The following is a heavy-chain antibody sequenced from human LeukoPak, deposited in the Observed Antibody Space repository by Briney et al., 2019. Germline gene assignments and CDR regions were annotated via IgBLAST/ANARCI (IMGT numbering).Heavy chain of an antibody. V-gene: IGHV5-51*01. CDR3: AVPYYDILTGYSAFDY. Sequence: GESLKISCKGSGYSFTSYWIGWVRQMPGKGLEWMGIIYPGDSDTRYSPSFQGQVTISADKSISTAYLRWSSLKASDTAMYYCAVPYYDILTGYSAFDYWGQGTLVTVSS. CDR2: IYPGDSDT. D-gene: IGHD3-9*01. J-gene: IGHJ4*02. CDR1: GYSFTSYW.